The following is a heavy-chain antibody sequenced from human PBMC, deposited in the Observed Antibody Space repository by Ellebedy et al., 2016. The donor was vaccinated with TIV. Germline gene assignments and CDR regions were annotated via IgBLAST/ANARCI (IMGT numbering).Heavy chain of an antibody. D-gene: IGHD6-13*01. CDR1: GGSISSYY. V-gene: IGHV4-59*08. Sequence: MPSETLSLTCTVSGGSISSYYWSWIRQPPGKGLEWIGYIYYSGSTNYNPSLKSRVTISVDTSKNQFSLKLSSVTAADTAVYYCARVSAGTAHFDYWGQGTLVTVSS. CDR3: ARVSAGTAHFDY. J-gene: IGHJ4*02. CDR2: IYYSGST.